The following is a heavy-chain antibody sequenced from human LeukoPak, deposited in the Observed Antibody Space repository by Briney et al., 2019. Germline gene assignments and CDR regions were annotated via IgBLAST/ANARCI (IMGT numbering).Heavy chain of an antibody. CDR2: SYYSGGT. V-gene: IGHV4-59*01. CDR1: GGSIRGFY. Sequence: SETLSLTCTVSGGSIRGFYWSWIRQPPGARQEWIGYSYYSGGTNYNPSLKSRVTISVDTSKNQFSLKLSSVTAADTAVYYCARVRNQYDSSGYYSHDYWGQGTLATVSS. D-gene: IGHD3-22*01. J-gene: IGHJ4*02. CDR3: ARVRNQYDSSGYYSHDY.